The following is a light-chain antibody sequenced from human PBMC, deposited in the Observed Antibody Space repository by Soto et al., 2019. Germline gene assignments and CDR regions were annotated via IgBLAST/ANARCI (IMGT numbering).Light chain of an antibody. V-gene: IGLV4-69*01. J-gene: IGLJ2*01. CDR3: QTWGTGIQV. CDR2: LNSDGSH. Sequence: QPVLTQSPSASASLGASVKLTCTLSSGHSSYAIAWHQQQPEKDPRYLMKLNSDGSHSKGDGIPDRFSGSSSGAERYLTISSLQSEDEADYYCQTWGTGIQVFGGGTKPTVL. CDR1: SGHSSYA.